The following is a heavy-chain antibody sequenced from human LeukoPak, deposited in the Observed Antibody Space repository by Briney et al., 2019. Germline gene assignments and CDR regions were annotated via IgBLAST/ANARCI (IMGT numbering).Heavy chain of an antibody. Sequence: GGSLRLSCAASGFTFSSYSMNWVRQAPGKGLEWVSYIGSSSSTIYYADSVKGRFTISRDNAKNSLYLQMNSLRAEDTAVYYCARLEEAIAAAGSLSYYYYYYMDVWGKGTRSPSP. CDR1: GFTFSSYS. D-gene: IGHD6-13*01. J-gene: IGHJ6*03. CDR3: ARLEEAIAAAGSLSYYYYYYMDV. V-gene: IGHV3-48*01. CDR2: IGSSSSTI.